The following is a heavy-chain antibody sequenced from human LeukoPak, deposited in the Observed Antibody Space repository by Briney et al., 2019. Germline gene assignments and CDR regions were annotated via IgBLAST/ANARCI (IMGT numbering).Heavy chain of an antibody. CDR3: ARHMRGRYCSSTSCYTIPPLDY. Sequence: SETLSLTCTVSGGSISSYYWSWIRQPPGKGLEWIGYIYYSGSTNYNPSLKSRVTISVDTSKNQFSLKLSSVAAADTAVYYCARHMRGRYCSSTSCYTIPPLDYWGQGTLVTVSS. D-gene: IGHD2-2*02. CDR1: GGSISSYY. J-gene: IGHJ4*02. CDR2: IYYSGST. V-gene: IGHV4-59*08.